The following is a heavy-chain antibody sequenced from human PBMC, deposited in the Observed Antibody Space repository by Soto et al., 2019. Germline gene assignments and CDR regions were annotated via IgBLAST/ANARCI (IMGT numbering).Heavy chain of an antibody. CDR3: ARRRIAALNHWFDL. CDR2: ITPIFGTA. D-gene: IGHD6-13*01. V-gene: IGHV1-69*06. J-gene: IGHJ5*02. CDR1: GDTFNTYT. Sequence: SVKVSCKTSGDTFNTYTLSWVRQAPGQGLEWMGGITPIFGTADYAPKFQARVTITADRSTKTVYMELSSLRSEDTALYFCARRRIAALNHWFDLWGPGTLVTVSS.